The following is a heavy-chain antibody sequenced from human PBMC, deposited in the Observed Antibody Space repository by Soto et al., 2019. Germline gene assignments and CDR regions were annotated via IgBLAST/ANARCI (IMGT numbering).Heavy chain of an antibody. D-gene: IGHD6-13*01. Sequence: SETLSLTCAVYGGSFRGYYLSWIRQPPGKGLEWIGYIYYSGSTNYNPSLKSRVTISVDTSKNQFSLKLSSVTAADTAVYYCARALQRSSSSWYDYWGQGTLVTVSS. CDR1: GGSFRGYY. CDR3: ARALQRSSSSWYDY. J-gene: IGHJ4*02. V-gene: IGHV4-34*01. CDR2: IYYSGST.